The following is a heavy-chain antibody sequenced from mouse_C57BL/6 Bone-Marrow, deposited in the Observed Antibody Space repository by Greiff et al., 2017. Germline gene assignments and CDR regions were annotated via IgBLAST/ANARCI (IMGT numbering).Heavy chain of an antibody. CDR3: ARRDYSKGN. CDR2: IDPSDSYT. CDR1: GYTFTSYW. Sequence: QVQLQQPGAELVRPGTSVKLSCKASGYTFTSYWMHWVKQRPGQGLEWIGVIDPSDSYTNYNQKFKGKATLTVDTSASTAYMQLSSLTSDDSAVYYCARRDYSKGNWGQGTLVTVSA. V-gene: IGHV1-59*01. J-gene: IGHJ3*01. D-gene: IGHD2-5*01.